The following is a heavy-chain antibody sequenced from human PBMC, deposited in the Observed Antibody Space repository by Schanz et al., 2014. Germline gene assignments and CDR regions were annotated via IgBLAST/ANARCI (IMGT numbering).Heavy chain of an antibody. CDR3: ARSGSSNWYFFDY. CDR1: GYTLKNYG. CDR2: ISDYNGNT. J-gene: IGHJ4*02. V-gene: IGHV1-18*01. Sequence: QAQLMQSGPELKRPGASVKVSCTASGYTLKNYGISWVRQAPGLGLEWMGWISDYNGNTNYAQKLQGRVTMTTDTSTSTAYMELRSLRSDDTAVYYCARSGSSNWYFFDYWGQGSLVTVSS. D-gene: IGHD6-13*01.